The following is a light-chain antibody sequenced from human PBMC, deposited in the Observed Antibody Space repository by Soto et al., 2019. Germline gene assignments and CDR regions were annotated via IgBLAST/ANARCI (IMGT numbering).Light chain of an antibody. CDR3: QQRCRCSIT. CDR2: GIS. Sequence: EIVVTQATATLSVSPGERATLSYRVTNNVISNYLTWYQQKPGQAPKLLIYGISRRATDIPSRFSGSGSGTEFTLTISSLQPEDFATYYCQQRCRCSITFGQGTRLEIK. CDR1: NNVISNY. J-gene: IGKJ5*01. V-gene: IGKV3D-7*01.